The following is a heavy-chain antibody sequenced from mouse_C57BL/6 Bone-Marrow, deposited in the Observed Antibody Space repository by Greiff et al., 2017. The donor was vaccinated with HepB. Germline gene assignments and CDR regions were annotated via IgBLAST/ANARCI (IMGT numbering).Heavy chain of an antibody. CDR3: ARHYGSKSFDY. D-gene: IGHD1-1*01. CDR1: GYTFTSYW. CDR2: IHPNSGST. J-gene: IGHJ2*01. Sequence: VQLQQPGAELVKPGASVKLSCKASGYTFTSYWMHWVKQRPGQGLEWIGMIHPNSGSTNYNEKFKSKATLTVDKSSSTAYMQLSSLTSEDSAVYYCARHYGSKSFDYWGQGTTLTVSS. V-gene: IGHV1-64*01.